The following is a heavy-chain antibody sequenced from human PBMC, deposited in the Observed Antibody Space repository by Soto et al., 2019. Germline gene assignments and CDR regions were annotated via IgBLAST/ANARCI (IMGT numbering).Heavy chain of an antibody. J-gene: IGHJ4*02. CDR3: AKYRTGYCSSTTCSYFDY. V-gene: IGHV3-23*01. CDR2: ISGTGATT. D-gene: IGHD2-2*01. CDR1: GFTFNSYA. Sequence: EVQLLESGGCLIQPGGSLRLSCAASGFTFNSYAMSWVRQAPGKGLEWVSAISGTGATTYYADSVKGRFTISRDNSKNTVYLQMNSLRAEDTAVYYCAKYRTGYCSSTTCSYFDYWGQGTLVTVSS.